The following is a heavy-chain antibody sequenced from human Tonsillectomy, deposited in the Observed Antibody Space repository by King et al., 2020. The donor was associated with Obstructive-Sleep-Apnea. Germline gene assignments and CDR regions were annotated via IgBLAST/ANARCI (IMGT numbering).Heavy chain of an antibody. CDR2: ICHSGST. V-gene: IGHV4-4*02. CDR1: GDSISTNHW. Sequence: VQLQESGPGLVKPSGTLALICAVSGDSISTNHWWTWLRQAPGKGLEWIGEICHSGSTSYKPSLQTRATISTDRSNNQFSLRLTSMTAADSAVYYCARATRVELTLGVEGGHFPLLPRSGIKTGALGGLYLDYWGPGIPVTVSS. J-gene: IGHJ4*02. D-gene: IGHD1-1*01. CDR3: ARATRVELTLGVEGGHFPLLPRSGIKTGALGGLYLDY.